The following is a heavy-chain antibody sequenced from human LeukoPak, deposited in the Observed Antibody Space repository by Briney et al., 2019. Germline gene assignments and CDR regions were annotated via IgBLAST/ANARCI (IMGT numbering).Heavy chain of an antibody. D-gene: IGHD3-10*01. CDR3: AKGVTVRGALDY. CDR2: INSDGSTT. Sequence: GGSLRLSCAASGFTFSTYWMHCVRQVPGKGLVGVSRINSDGSTTTYADSVKGRFTISRDNAKNSLYLQMNSLRAEDTAVYYCAKGVTVRGALDYWGQGTLVTVSS. J-gene: IGHJ4*02. CDR1: GFTFSTYW. V-gene: IGHV3-74*01.